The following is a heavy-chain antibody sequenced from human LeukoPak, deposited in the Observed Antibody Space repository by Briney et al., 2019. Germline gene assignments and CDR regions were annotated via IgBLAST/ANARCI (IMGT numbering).Heavy chain of an antibody. J-gene: IGHJ4*02. CDR1: GYTFSSYG. CDR3: ARELDSSLPDYDY. CDR2: ITPYNGKT. D-gene: IGHD3-22*01. Sequence: ASVKVSCKASGYTFSSYGINWVRQAPGQGLEWVGWITPYNGKTNYAQRLQGRVTMSTDTSTSTAYMELRNLRSDDTAVYYCARELDSSLPDYDYWGQGTLVTV. V-gene: IGHV1-18*01.